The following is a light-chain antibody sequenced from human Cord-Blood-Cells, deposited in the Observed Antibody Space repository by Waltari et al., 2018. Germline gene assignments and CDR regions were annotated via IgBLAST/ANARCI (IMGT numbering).Light chain of an antibody. J-gene: IGLJ3*02. CDR3: SSYTSSSTQ. Sequence: QSALTQPASVSGSPGQSITISCPGTSSDVGGYNYVSWYQQPPGKAPKLMIYDVSNRPSGVSNRFSGSKSGNTASLTISGLQAEDEADYYCSSYTSSSTQFGGGTKLTVL. CDR2: DVS. V-gene: IGLV2-14*01. CDR1: SSDVGGYNY.